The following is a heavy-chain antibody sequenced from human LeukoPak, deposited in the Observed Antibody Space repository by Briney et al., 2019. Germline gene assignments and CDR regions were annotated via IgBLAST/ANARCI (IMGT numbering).Heavy chain of an antibody. Sequence: ASVKVSCKASGYTFTSYGISWVRQAPGQGLEWMGWISVYNGNTNYAQKLQGRVTMTTDTSTSTAYMELRSLRSDDTAVYYCARDIAAAGTNGPPDYWGQGTLVTVSS. CDR2: ISVYNGNT. V-gene: IGHV1-18*01. CDR1: GYTFTSYG. CDR3: ARDIAAAGTNGPPDY. D-gene: IGHD6-13*01. J-gene: IGHJ4*02.